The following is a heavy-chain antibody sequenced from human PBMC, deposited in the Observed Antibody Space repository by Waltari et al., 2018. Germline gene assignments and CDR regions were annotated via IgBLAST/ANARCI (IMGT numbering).Heavy chain of an antibody. CDR3: ARDASYSSSWGLDY. J-gene: IGHJ4*02. V-gene: IGHV4-61*09. CDR2: IYTSGST. D-gene: IGHD6-13*01. CDR1: GGSSSSGRYY. Sequence: QVQLQESGPGLVKPSQTLSLNCTVSGGSSSSGRYYWSWIRQPAGKGLEWIGYIYTSGSTNYNPPLKSRVTISVDTSKNQFSLKLSSVTAADTAVYYCARDASYSSSWGLDYWGQGTLVTVSS.